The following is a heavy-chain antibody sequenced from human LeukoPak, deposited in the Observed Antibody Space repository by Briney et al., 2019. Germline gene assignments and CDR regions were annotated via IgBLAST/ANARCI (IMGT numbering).Heavy chain of an antibody. Sequence: GGSLRLSCEASGFTFGSYWMNWVRQAPGKGLEWVANIKLDGSEKYYADSVKGRFTISRDNARNSLYVQMNSLRVEDTGVYYCARDSGLTGYDLLDYWGQGTLVTVSS. CDR2: IKLDGSEK. J-gene: IGHJ4*02. CDR1: GFTFGSYW. D-gene: IGHD5-12*01. CDR3: ARDSGLTGYDLLDY. V-gene: IGHV3-7*01.